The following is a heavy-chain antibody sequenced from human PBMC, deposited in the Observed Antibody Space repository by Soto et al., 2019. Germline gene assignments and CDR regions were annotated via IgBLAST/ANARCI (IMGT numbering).Heavy chain of an antibody. D-gene: IGHD6-6*01. CDR3: ARDSASYSSSSGSYWYFDL. CDR2: ISSGSSTI. Sequence: VQLVESGGDLVQPGGSLRLSCAASGFTFSTYGMNWVRQAPGKGLEWVSYISSGSSTIYYADSVKGRLTISRDNAKNSLYLQMNSLSDEDMAVYYCARDSASYSSSSGSYWYFDLWGRGTLVTVAS. J-gene: IGHJ2*01. CDR1: GFTFSTYG. V-gene: IGHV3-48*02.